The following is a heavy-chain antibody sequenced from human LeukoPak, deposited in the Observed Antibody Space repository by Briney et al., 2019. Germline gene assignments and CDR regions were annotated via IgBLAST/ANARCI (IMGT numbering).Heavy chain of an antibody. CDR2: IIPIFGTA. Sequence: GASVKVSCKASGGTFSSYAISWARQAPGQGLEWMGGIIPIFGTANYAQKFQGRVTVTADESTSTAYMELSSLRSEDTAVYYCARGVTCTNGVCYRRGYNWFDPWGQGTLVTVPS. CDR3: ARGVTCTNGVCYRRGYNWFDP. D-gene: IGHD2-8*01. V-gene: IGHV1-69*13. CDR1: GGTFSSYA. J-gene: IGHJ5*02.